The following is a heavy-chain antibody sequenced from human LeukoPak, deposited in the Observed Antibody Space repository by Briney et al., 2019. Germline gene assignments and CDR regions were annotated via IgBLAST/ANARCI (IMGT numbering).Heavy chain of an antibody. Sequence: SETLSLTCTVSGCSISSYYWSWLRQTPGKGLEWIGYIYYSGSTNFNPSLKSRVTISVDTSKNQFSLKMSSVTAADTAVYFCARGGPPGYYYDYYMDVWGKGTTVTISS. J-gene: IGHJ6*03. CDR3: ARGGPPGYYYDYYMDV. CDR1: GCSISSYY. CDR2: IYYSGST. V-gene: IGHV4-59*01.